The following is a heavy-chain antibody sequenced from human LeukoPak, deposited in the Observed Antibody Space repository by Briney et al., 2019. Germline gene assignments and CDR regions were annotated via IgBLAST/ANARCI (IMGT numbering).Heavy chain of an antibody. CDR2: IYYSGTT. Sequence: SETLSLTCTVSGGSISNYYWSWIRQPPGRELEWIGYIYYSGTTNYNPSLKSRVTISVDTSKNQFSLRLTSVTAADTAVYHCARHPPRGKTGDAFGIWGQGTLVTVSS. CDR1: GGSISNYY. D-gene: IGHD1-1*01. J-gene: IGHJ3*02. V-gene: IGHV4-59*08. CDR3: ARHPPRGKTGDAFGI.